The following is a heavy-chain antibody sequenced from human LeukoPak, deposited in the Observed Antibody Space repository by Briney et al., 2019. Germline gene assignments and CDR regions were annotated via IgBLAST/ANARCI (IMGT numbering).Heavy chain of an antibody. D-gene: IGHD3-22*01. CDR3: ARAYGEIVVVPSWFDY. CDR2: ISSTSNTV. J-gene: IGHJ4*02. Sequence: GGSLRLSCAASGFTFSSRSMNWVRQAPGKGLEWVSYISSTSNTVYYADSVQDRFTISRDNAKNSLYLQMNSLGAEDTAVYYCARAYGEIVVVPSWFDYWGQGTLVTVSS. CDR1: GFTFSSRS. V-gene: IGHV3-48*01.